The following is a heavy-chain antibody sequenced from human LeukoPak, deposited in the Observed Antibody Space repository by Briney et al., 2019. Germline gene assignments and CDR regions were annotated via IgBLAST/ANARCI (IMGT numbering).Heavy chain of an antibody. D-gene: IGHD3-16*01. Sequence: ASVKVSCKASGYTFTRYYLHWVRQAPGQGLEWMGIIFPSAGNTNYAQKFQGRVTMTRDMSTSTVHMELSSLRSEDTAVYYCVREFSGGYFDYWGQGTLVTVSS. J-gene: IGHJ4*02. CDR2: IFPSAGNT. CDR1: GYTFTRYY. CDR3: VREFSGGYFDY. V-gene: IGHV1-46*01.